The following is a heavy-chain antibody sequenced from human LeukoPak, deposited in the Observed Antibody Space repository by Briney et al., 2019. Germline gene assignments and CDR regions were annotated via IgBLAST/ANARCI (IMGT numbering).Heavy chain of an antibody. Sequence: GGSLRLSCAASGLTFSSYSMNSVRQAAGKGLEWVSSISSGSIYTYYADSVKRRFTNSRDNAKNSLYLQMNSLRAEDTAVYYCTRVGYYDSSGYYYYFDYWGQGILVTVSS. CDR1: GLTFSSYS. CDR3: TRVGYYDSSGYYYYFDY. J-gene: IGHJ4*02. CDR2: ISSGSIYT. V-gene: IGHV3-21*01. D-gene: IGHD3-22*01.